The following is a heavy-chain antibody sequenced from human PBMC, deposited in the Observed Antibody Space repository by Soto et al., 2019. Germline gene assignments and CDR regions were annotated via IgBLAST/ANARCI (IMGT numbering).Heavy chain of an antibody. V-gene: IGHV2-5*02. CDR3: AYIADANGWQIIEY. D-gene: IGHD6-19*01. Sequence: QITVKESSPTLVKPTQTLTLTCTFSGFSLSNIGAGVGWIRQPPGKALEWLALIHWGDAKRYNSSLKTRLTITKDTSKNQVVLTVANMDPADTGKYYCAYIADANGWQIIEYWGQGTLVTVSS. CDR1: GFSLSNIGAG. J-gene: IGHJ4*02. CDR2: IHWGDAK.